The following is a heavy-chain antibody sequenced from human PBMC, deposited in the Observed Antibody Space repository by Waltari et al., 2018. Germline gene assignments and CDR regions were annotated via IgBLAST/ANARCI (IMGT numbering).Heavy chain of an antibody. Sequence: QLQLQESGPGLVKPSETLSLTCTVSGDSISSPTYYWGWMRQPPGKGVEWIGTRYHSGGTFYSPSLKSRVSISLDTSKSQFSLKLRSVTATDTAVYYCARGVAVGGNTHLDYWGQGALVTVSS. CDR3: ARGVAVGGNTHLDY. D-gene: IGHD6-19*01. CDR1: GDSISSPTYY. CDR2: RYHSGGT. J-gene: IGHJ4*02. V-gene: IGHV4-39*07.